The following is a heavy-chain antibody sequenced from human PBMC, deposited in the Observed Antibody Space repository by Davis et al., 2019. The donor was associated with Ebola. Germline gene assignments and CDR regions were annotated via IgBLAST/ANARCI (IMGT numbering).Heavy chain of an antibody. CDR2: IIPILGIA. CDR1: GGTFSSYA. CDR3: ARDRGGKLAPQGDFDY. J-gene: IGHJ4*02. D-gene: IGHD3-10*01. Sequence: SVKVSCKASGGTFSSYAISWVRQAPGQELEWMGRIIPILGIANYAQKFQGRVTITADKSTSTAYMELSSLRSEDTAVYYCARDRGGKLAPQGDFDYWGQGTLVTVSS. V-gene: IGHV1-69*04.